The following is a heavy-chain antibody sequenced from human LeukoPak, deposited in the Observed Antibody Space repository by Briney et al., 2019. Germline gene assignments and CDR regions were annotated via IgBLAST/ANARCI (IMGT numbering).Heavy chain of an antibody. CDR1: GFTFSDYY. Sequence: GGSLRLSCAASGFTFSDYYMSWIRQAPGKGLEWVSYISSSGSTIYYADSVKGRFTISRDNAKNSLYLQMSSLRAEDTAVYYCARASTTVTNRYFDYWGQGTLVTVSS. V-gene: IGHV3-11*04. D-gene: IGHD4-17*01. CDR2: ISSSGSTI. J-gene: IGHJ4*02. CDR3: ARASTTVTNRYFDY.